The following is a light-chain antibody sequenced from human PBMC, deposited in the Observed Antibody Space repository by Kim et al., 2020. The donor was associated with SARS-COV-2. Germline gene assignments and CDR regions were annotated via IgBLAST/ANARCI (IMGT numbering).Light chain of an antibody. CDR1: QSLLNSNGYNY. J-gene: IGKJ3*01. CDR2: LGS. CDR3: LQALQVPFT. V-gene: IGKV2-28*01. Sequence: IVMTQSPLSLPVTPGEPASISCRSSQSLLNSNGYNYLDWYLQKPGQSPQLLIYLGSNRASGVPDRFSGSGSGTDFTLKISRVEAEDVGVYYRLQALQVPFTFGPGTKVDTK.